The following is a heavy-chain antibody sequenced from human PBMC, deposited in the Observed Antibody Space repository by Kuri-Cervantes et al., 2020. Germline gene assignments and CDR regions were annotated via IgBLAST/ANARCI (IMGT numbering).Heavy chain of an antibody. V-gene: IGHV3-48*01. D-gene: IGHD6-19*01. J-gene: IGHJ4*02. CDR1: GFTFSSYS. CDR2: ISRNSSTR. Sequence: GESLKISCAASGFTFSSYSMNWVRQAPGKGLEWVSYISRNSSTRYYADSVRGRFTISRHNAKNSLYLQMNSLRAEDTAVYCCATDPRKWEGNSNGWDHWGQGTLVTVSS. CDR3: ATDPRKWEGNSNGWDH.